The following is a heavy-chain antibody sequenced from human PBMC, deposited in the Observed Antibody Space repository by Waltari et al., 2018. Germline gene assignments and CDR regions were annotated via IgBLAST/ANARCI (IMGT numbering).Heavy chain of an antibody. CDR1: GYILSDLS. V-gene: IGHV1-24*01. CDR2: FDSKNGER. J-gene: IGHJ2*01. Sequence: QVQLVQSGAEVKKPGASVKVSCRVSGYILSDLSIHWMRQAPGRGFEWMGSFDSKNGERIYAQKFQDRVTMTEDTSTDTSYVELSSLISDDTAIYYCATTVISLFGNYRSGYFDLWGHGTLVTVSS. CDR3: ATTVISLFGNYRSGYFDL. D-gene: IGHD3-16*02.